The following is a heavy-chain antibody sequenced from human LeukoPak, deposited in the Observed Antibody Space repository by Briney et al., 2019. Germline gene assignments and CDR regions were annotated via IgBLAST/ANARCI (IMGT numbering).Heavy chain of an antibody. V-gene: IGHV4-59*01. J-gene: IGHJ4*02. Sequence: SETLSLTCTVSGGSISSYYWSWIRQPPGKGLEWIAYIYYSGSTNYKPSLKSRVTISVDTSKNQFSLKLSSVTAADTAVYYCARRYGSGSSGTFDYWAREPWSPSPQ. CDR3: ARRYGSGSSGTFDY. D-gene: IGHD3-10*01. CDR1: GGSISSYY. CDR2: IYYSGST.